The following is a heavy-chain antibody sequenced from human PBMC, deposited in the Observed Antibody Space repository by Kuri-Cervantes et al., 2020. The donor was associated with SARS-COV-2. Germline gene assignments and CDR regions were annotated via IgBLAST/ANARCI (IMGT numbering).Heavy chain of an antibody. CDR1: GYTFTSHT. J-gene: IGHJ4*02. V-gene: IGHV1-18*01. CDR2: ISAYNGNT. D-gene: IGHD4-17*01. Sequence: ASVKVSCKASGYTFTSHTFSWVRQAPGRGLEWMGWISAYNGNTNYAQKLQGRVTMTTDTSTSTAYMELRSLRSDDTAVYYCTRHGQRIYGDYDIPPFDYWGQGTLVTVSS. CDR3: TRHGQRIYGDYDIPPFDY.